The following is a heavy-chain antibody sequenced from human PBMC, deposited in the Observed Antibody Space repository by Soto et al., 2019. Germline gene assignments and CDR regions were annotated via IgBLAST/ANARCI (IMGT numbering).Heavy chain of an antibody. Sequence: QVQLVQSGPEVKKPGASVKVSCKASGYSFTSYGVSWVRQAPGKGLEWMGWISANSGNTDYAQKFGGRATITTETSTSTAYMDLRSLRYDDTAVYYCVRDPQRNDYWGQGTLVTVS. J-gene: IGHJ4*02. CDR2: ISANSGNT. D-gene: IGHD6-25*01. CDR1: GYSFTSYG. CDR3: VRDPQRNDY. V-gene: IGHV1-18*04.